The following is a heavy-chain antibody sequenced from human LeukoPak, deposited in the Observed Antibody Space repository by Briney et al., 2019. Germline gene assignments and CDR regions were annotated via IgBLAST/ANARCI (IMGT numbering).Heavy chain of an antibody. J-gene: IGHJ6*03. D-gene: IGHD5-18*01. Sequence: SETLSLTCTASGGSISSYYWSWIRQPPGKGLEWIGYIYYSGSTNYNPSLKSRVTISVDTSKNQFSLKLSSVTAADTAVYYCARSEDTATGGYYYYYYYMDVWGKGTTVTVSS. CDR2: IYYSGST. CDR1: GGSISSYY. CDR3: ARSEDTATGGYYYYYYYMDV. V-gene: IGHV4-59*01.